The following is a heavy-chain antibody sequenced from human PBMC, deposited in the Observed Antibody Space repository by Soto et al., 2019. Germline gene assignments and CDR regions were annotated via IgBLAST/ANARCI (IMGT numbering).Heavy chain of an antibody. CDR1: GGSISSSSYY. V-gene: IGHV4-39*01. J-gene: IGHJ1*01. CDR3: ATSSPDYPYCGGDCYGGAEYFQH. CDR2: IYYSGST. Sequence: QLQLQESGPGLVKPSETLSLTCTVSGGSISSSSYYWGWIRQPPGKGLEWIGSIYYSGSTYYNPSLKSRVNISVDTSKNQFSLKLSSVTAADTAVYYCATSSPDYPYCGGDCYGGAEYFQHWGQGTLVTVSS. D-gene: IGHD2-21*01.